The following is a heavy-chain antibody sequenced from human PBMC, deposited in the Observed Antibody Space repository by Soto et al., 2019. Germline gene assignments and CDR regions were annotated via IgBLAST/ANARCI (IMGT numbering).Heavy chain of an antibody. V-gene: IGHV4-34*01. CDR2: INHSGTI. CDR1: VGSFIGYY. J-gene: IGHJ6*02. Sequence: KTSETLSLTCAFYVGSFIGYYWTWIRQPPGKGLEWIGEINHSGTINFNPSLKSRLTISLDASKKHFSLKLSSVTDADTAAYYCARADRTLVTSYSLDVWGQGTTVTVSS. CDR3: ARADRTLVTSYSLDV. D-gene: IGHD2-21*02.